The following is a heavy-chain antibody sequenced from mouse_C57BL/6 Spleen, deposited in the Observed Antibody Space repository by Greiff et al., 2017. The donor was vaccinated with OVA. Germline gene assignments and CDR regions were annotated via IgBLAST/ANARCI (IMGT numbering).Heavy chain of an antibody. D-gene: IGHD2-4*01. CDR1: GYAFSSYW. V-gene: IGHV1-80*01. CDR3: ARSDYYDYDGFDY. Sequence: QVQLKQSGAELVKPGASVKISCKASGYAFSSYWMNWVKQRPGKGLEWIGQIYPGDGDTNYNGKFKGKATLTADKSSSTAYMQLSSLTSEDSAVYFCARSDYYDYDGFDYWGQGTTLTVSS. CDR2: IYPGDGDT. J-gene: IGHJ2*01.